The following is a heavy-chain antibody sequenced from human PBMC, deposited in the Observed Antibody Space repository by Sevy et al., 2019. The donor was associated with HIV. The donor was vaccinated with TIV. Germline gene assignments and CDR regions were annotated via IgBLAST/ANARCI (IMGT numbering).Heavy chain of an antibody. Sequence: GGSLRLSCAASAFSLSNYYMTWVRQAPGKGLEWVANIKQGGNEQFYLESVKGGFTNSRDDSKNSVYLQMTSLRAEDTAVYYCAREGVIYDDDGRDFDDAFDIWGHGTMVTVSS. CDR2: IKQGGNEQ. J-gene: IGHJ3*02. CDR1: AFSLSNYY. CDR3: AREGVIYDDDGRDFDDAFDI. V-gene: IGHV3-7*01. D-gene: IGHD2-21*01.